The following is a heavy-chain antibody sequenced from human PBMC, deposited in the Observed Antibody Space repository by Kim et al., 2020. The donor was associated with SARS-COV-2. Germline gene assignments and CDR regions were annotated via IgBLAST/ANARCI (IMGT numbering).Heavy chain of an antibody. CDR3: ARDLGSGFDWLSHPLDY. CDR1: GYTFTSYY. Sequence: SVKVSCKASGYTFTSYYMHWVRQAPGQGLEWMGIINPSGGSTSYAQKFQGRVTMTRDTSTSTVYMVLSSLRSEDTAVYYCARDLGSGFDWLSHPLDYWGQGTLVTVSS. J-gene: IGHJ4*02. CDR2: INPSGGST. D-gene: IGHD3-9*01. V-gene: IGHV1-46*01.